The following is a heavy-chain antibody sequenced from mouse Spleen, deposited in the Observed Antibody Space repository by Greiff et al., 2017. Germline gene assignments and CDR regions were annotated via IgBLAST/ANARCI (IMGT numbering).Heavy chain of an antibody. V-gene: IGHV1-82*01. D-gene: IGHD2-3*01. CDR3: ARSSDGYYVDYAMDY. Sequence: QVQLQQSGPELVKPGASVKISCKASGYAFSSSWMNWVKQRPGKGLEWIGRIYPGDGDTNYNGKFKGKATLTADKSSSTAYMQLSSLTSEDSAVYFCARSSDGYYVDYAMDYWGQGTSVTVSS. CDR2: IYPGDGDT. J-gene: IGHJ4*01. CDR1: GYAFSSSW.